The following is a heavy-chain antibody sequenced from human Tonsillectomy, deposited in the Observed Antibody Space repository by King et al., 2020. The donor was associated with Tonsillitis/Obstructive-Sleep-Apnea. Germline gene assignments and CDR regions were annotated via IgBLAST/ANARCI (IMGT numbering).Heavy chain of an antibody. J-gene: IGHJ5*02. CDR2: IIPIFGTA. CDR3: ASPGDYGSGSYP. V-gene: IGHV1-69*01. D-gene: IGHD3-10*01. CDR1: GGTFSSYA. Sequence: QLVQSGAEVKKPGSSVKVSCKASGGTFSSYAISWVRQAPGQGLEWIGGIIPIFGTANYAQKFQGRVTITADESTSTAYTELSSLRSEDTAVYYCASPGDYGSGSYPWGQGTLVTVSS.